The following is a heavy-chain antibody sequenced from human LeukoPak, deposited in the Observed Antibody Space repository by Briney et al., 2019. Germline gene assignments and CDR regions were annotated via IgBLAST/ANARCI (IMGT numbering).Heavy chain of an antibody. CDR2: ISTSGSTI. CDR1: GFTFSDYY. CDR3: AKGVLLVSMRVIIPNAFDL. J-gene: IGHJ3*01. Sequence: KPGGSLRLSCAASGFTFSDYYMSWIRQAPGKGLEWVSYISTSGSTIYYADSVKGRFIISRDNAKNSLYLQINSLRDEDTAVYYCAKGVLLVSMRVIIPNAFDLWGQGTMVTVSS. V-gene: IGHV3-11*01. D-gene: IGHD3-22*01.